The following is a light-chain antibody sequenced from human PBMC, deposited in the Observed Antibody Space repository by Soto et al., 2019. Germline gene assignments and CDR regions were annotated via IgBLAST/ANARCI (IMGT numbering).Light chain of an antibody. CDR2: GAS. CDR1: QSVSSSY. Sequence: EIVLTQSPGTLSLSPGERATLSCRASQSVSSSYLAWYQQKPGQAPRLLIYGASSRATGIPDRFSGSGSGTDFTLTISRLEPEAFTVYYCQQCGSTPPTLTFGGGTKVEIK. CDR3: QQCGSTPPTLT. V-gene: IGKV3-20*01. J-gene: IGKJ4*01.